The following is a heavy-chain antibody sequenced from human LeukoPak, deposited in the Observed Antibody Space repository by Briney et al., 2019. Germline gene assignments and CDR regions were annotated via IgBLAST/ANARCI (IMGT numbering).Heavy chain of an antibody. V-gene: IGHV1-8*01. CDR2: MNPNSGNT. D-gene: IGHD3-22*01. CDR1: GYTFTSYD. J-gene: IGHJ4*02. CDR3: ARDGNYYYDSSGYLGYYFDY. Sequence: ASVKVSCKASGYTFTSYDIDWVRQATGQGLEWMGWMNPNSGNTGYAQKFQGRVTMTRNTSISTAYMELSSLRSEDTAVYYCARDGNYYYDSSGYLGYYFDYWGQGTLVTVSS.